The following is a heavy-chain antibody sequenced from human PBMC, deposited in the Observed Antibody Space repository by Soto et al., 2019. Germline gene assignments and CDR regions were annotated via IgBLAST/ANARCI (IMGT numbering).Heavy chain of an antibody. Sequence: GGSLRLSCAASGFTFSSYSMNWVRQAPGKVLEWVSSISSSSSYIYYADSVKGRFTISRDNAKNSLYLQMNSLRAEDTAVYYCARVVVAAAGPFDYWGQGTLVTVSS. CDR2: ISSSSSYI. J-gene: IGHJ4*02. CDR1: GFTFSSYS. D-gene: IGHD6-13*01. V-gene: IGHV3-21*01. CDR3: ARVVVAAAGPFDY.